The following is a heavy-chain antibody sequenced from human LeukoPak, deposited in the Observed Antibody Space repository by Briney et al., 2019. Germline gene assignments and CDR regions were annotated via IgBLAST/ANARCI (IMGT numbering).Heavy chain of an antibody. V-gene: IGHV1-8*03. Sequence: ASVKVSCEASEYTFSNYDINYVRQAPGQGLEWMGWLDPRSGNTGSAQNFQGRVTISSNTSIGTAYMELSSLSSDDTAVYYCARGVYGGNRGWHFDLWGRGTLVTVSS. CDR1: EYTFSNYD. D-gene: IGHD4-23*01. CDR2: LDPRSGNT. J-gene: IGHJ2*01. CDR3: ARGVYGGNRGWHFDL.